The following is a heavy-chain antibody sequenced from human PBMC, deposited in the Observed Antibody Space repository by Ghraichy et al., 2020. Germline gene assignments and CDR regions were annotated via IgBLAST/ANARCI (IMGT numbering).Heavy chain of an antibody. D-gene: IGHD3-3*01. CDR3: VANSNYDYRSGYHYYFDY. Sequence: SVKVSCKASGFTFTTYAVQWVRQARGQRLEWIGWIVVVSGNTNYAQKFQERVTITRDMSTRTAYMELGSLRSEDTAVYYCVANSNYDYRSGYHYYFDYWGQGTTVTASS. CDR1: GFTFTTYA. CDR2: IVVVSGNT. V-gene: IGHV1-58*01. J-gene: IGHJ4*02.